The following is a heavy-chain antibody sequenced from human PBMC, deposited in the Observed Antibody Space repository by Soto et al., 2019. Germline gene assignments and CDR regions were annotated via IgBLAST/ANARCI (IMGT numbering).Heavy chain of an antibody. CDR3: ARVAAAGTEYDAFDI. CDR1: GYTFTSYA. V-gene: IGHV1-3*01. Sequence: ASVKVSCKASGYTFTSYAMHWVRQAPGQRLEWMGWINAGNGNTKYSQKFQGRVTITRDTSASTAYMELSSLRSEDTAVYYCARVAAAGTEYDAFDIWGQGTMVTVSS. J-gene: IGHJ3*02. D-gene: IGHD6-13*01. CDR2: INAGNGNT.